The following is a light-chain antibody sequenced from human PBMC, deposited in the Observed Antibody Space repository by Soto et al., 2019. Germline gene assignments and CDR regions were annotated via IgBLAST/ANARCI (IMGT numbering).Light chain of an antibody. CDR3: CSYAGSYTWV. V-gene: IGLV2-11*01. CDR1: SSDVGDYNY. J-gene: IGLJ3*02. CDR2: AVN. Sequence: QSALTQPRSVSGSPGQSVTISCTGTSSDVGDYNYVYWYQQHPGKAPKLLIYAVNMRPSGVPDRFSGSKSGNTTSLTISGLQAEEEEDYSCCSYAGSYTWVFGGGTKLTVL.